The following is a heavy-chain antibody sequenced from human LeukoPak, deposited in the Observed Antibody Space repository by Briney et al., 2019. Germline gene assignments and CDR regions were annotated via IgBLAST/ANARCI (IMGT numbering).Heavy chain of an antibody. CDR1: GFTFNTYG. Sequence: GGSLRLSCTASGFTFNTYGMHWVRQAPGKGLEWVAVIWYDGSDKYHADSVKGRFTISRDNSKNTLFLQMNSLRAEDTAVYYCARPPYSSGSFDLWGRGTLVTVSS. D-gene: IGHD6-19*01. CDR2: IWYDGSDK. V-gene: IGHV3-33*01. J-gene: IGHJ2*01. CDR3: ARPPYSSGSFDL.